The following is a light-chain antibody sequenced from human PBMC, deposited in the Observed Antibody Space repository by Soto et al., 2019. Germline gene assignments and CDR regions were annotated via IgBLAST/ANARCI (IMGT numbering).Light chain of an antibody. V-gene: IGKV3-11*01. Sequence: DSVLTQSPGTLSLSPGERATLSCRASETLGSTYLAWYQQKPGQAPRLLIYGASNRATGIPARFSGSGSGTDFTLTISSLEPEDFAVYYCQQRSNWPRTFGQGTKVDIK. CDR2: GAS. CDR3: QQRSNWPRT. CDR1: ETLGSTY. J-gene: IGKJ1*01.